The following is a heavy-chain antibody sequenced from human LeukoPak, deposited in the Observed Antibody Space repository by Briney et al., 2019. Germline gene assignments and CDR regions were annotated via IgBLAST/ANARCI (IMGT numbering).Heavy chain of an antibody. J-gene: IGHJ4*02. CDR3: ARDLLVRGVIDY. D-gene: IGHD3-10*01. CDR2: ISYGGSNK. V-gene: IGHV3-30*06. CDR1: GFTFSSYG. Sequence: GRSLRLSCAASGFTFSSYGMHWVRQAPGKGLEWVAVISYGGSNKYYADSVKGRFTISRDNSKNTLYLQMNSLRAEDTAVYYCARDLLVRGVIDYWGQGTLVTVSS.